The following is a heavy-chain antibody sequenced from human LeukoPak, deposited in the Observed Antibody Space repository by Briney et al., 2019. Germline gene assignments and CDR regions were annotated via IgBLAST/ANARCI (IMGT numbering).Heavy chain of an antibody. Sequence: GGSLRLSCAASGFTISSYAMSWVRQAPGKGVEWGSAIRGSGGSTYYADSVKGQFSISRDDSKDALYLQMNSLRAEDTAVYYCAKGLLSGWYLRDYWVQGTLDTVSS. D-gene: IGHD6-19*01. V-gene: IGHV3-23*01. CDR1: GFTISSYA. CDR3: AKGLLSGWYLRDY. J-gene: IGHJ4*02. CDR2: IRGSGGST.